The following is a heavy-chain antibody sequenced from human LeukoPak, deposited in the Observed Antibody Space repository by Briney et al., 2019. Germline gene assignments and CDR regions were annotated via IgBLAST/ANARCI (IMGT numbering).Heavy chain of an antibody. V-gene: IGHV3-30*18. CDR1: GFTFSSYG. CDR2: ISYDGSNK. CDR3: AKDPNGSAHY. J-gene: IGHJ4*02. Sequence: PGRSLRLSCAASGFTFSSYGMHWVRQAPGKGLECVAVISYDGSNKYYADSVKGRFTISRDNSKNTLYLQMNSLRAEDTAVYYCAKDPNGSAHYWGQGTLVTVSS. D-gene: IGHD3-10*01.